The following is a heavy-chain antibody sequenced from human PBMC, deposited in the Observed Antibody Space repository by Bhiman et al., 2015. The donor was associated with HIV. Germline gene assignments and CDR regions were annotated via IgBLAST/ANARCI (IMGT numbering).Heavy chain of an antibody. J-gene: IGHJ4*02. CDR1: GFTFGSSW. D-gene: IGHD2-15*01. CDR2: INEDGSTT. V-gene: IGHV3-74*01. CDR3: ARYPLHCSGGSCQSVFLDY. Sequence: EVQLVESGGGLVQSGGSLRLSCEASGFTFGSSWMHWVRQTPGKGLVWVSRINEDGSTTTYADSVKGRFTISRDNARNTLYLQMNSLGAEDTAIYYCARYPLHCSGGSCQSVFLDYWGQGALVTVS.